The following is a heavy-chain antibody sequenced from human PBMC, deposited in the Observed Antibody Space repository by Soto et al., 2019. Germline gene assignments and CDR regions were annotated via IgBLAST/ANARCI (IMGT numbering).Heavy chain of an antibody. Sequence: QVQLVQSGAEVKKPGSSVKVSCKASGGTFTRDGISWVRQAPGQGLEWMGGIIPIFGTANYAQKFQGRVTITADESTSTAYMELSSLRSEDTAVYYCARVSLPATNDLQTPPYNWFDPWGQGTLVTVSS. CDR1: GGTFTRDG. V-gene: IGHV1-69*01. CDR3: ARVSLPATNDLQTPPYNWFDP. D-gene: IGHD4-4*01. J-gene: IGHJ5*02. CDR2: IIPIFGTA.